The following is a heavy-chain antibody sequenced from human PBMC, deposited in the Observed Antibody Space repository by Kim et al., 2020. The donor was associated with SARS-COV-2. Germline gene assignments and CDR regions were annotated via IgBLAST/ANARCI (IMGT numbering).Heavy chain of an antibody. J-gene: IGHJ6*02. D-gene: IGHD1-26*01. V-gene: IGHV1-3*01. CDR2: INAGNGNT. Sequence: ASVKVSCKASGYTFTSYAMHWVRQAPGQRLEWMGWINAGNGNTKYSQKFQGRVTITRDTSASTAYMELSSLRSEDTAVYYCARDGSTGGYYGMDVWGQGTTVTVSS. CDR1: GYTFTSYA. CDR3: ARDGSTGGYYGMDV.